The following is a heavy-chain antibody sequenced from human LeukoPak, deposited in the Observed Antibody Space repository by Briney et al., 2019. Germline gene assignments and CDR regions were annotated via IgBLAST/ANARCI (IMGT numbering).Heavy chain of an antibody. V-gene: IGHV1-18*01. J-gene: IGHJ4*02. Sequence: ASVKVSCKASGYTFISYSITWLRQAPGQGLEWVGWISANNGDIHYAQKFQDRVTMTTDTSTTKAYMELRSLRSDDTAVYYCARGAVCGYNWRAGYFDYWGQGTLVTVSS. CDR1: GYTFISYS. D-gene: IGHD5-24*01. CDR2: ISANNGDI. CDR3: ARGAVCGYNWRAGYFDY.